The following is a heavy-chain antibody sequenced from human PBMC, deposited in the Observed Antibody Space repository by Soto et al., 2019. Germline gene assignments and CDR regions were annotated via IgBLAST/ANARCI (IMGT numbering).Heavy chain of an antibody. D-gene: IGHD2-15*01. CDR2: ISGSGSGP. Sequence: EVQLFESGGGLVQPGGSLRLSCAASGFTFTNYDMSWVRQAPGKGLELVSFISGSGSGPYYADSVKGRFTISRDNAENTLYLQMNILRVEDTAVYYCAKLQRWRAIDYWGQGTLVTVSS. CDR1: GFTFTNYD. CDR3: AKLQRWRAIDY. V-gene: IGHV3-23*01. J-gene: IGHJ4*02.